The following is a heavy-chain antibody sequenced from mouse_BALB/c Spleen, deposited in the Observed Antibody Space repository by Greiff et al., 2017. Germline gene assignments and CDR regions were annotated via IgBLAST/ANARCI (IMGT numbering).Heavy chain of an antibody. D-gene: IGHD2-4*01. CDR1: GYTFSSYW. CDR2: ILPGSGST. CDR3: ARNYDPDYYAMDY. V-gene: IGHV1-9*01. Sequence: VKLVESGAELMKPGASVKISCKATGYTFSSYWIEWVKQRPGHGLEWIGEILPGSGSTNYNEKFKGKATFTADTSSNTAYMQLSSLTSEDSAVYYCARNYDPDYYAMDYWGQGTSVTVSS. J-gene: IGHJ4*01.